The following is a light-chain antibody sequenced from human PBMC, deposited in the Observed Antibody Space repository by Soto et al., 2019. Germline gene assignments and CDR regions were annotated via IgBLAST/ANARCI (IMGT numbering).Light chain of an antibody. CDR2: DVD. CDR3: CSYAGSYTLM. V-gene: IGLV2-11*01. Sequence: QSALTQPRSVSGSPGQSVTISCTGTSVDVGRYNYVSWYQQHPGKAPKLMIYDVDKRPSGVPHRFSGSKSGNTASLTISGLQAEDEADYYCCSYAGSYTLMFGGGTKLTVL. CDR1: SVDVGRYNY. J-gene: IGLJ3*02.